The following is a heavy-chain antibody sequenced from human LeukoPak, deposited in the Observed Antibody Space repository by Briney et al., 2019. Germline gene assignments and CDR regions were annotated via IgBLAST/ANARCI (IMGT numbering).Heavy chain of an antibody. V-gene: IGHV4-4*02. CDR1: GGSISSSNW. CDR2: IYHSGST. CDR3: ARAVYWQWLARGAFDI. J-gene: IGHJ3*02. Sequence: PSGTLSLTCAVSGGSISSSNWWSWVRQPPGKGLEWIGEIYHSGSTNYNPSLKSRVTISVDKSKNQFSLKLSSVTAADTAVYYCARAVYWQWLARGAFDIWGQGTMVTVSS. D-gene: IGHD6-19*01.